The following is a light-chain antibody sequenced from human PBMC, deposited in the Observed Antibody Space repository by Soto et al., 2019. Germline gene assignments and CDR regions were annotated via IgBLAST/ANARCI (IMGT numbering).Light chain of an antibody. Sequence: QSALTQPASVSGSPGQSITISCTGTSSDVGAYNYVSWYRQYPGKAPKLMIYGVTNRPSGVSNRFSGSKTGNTASLTISGLQAEDEADYYCFSHRGGDSHVFGTGTKVTVL. CDR3: FSHRGGDSHV. V-gene: IGLV2-14*01. J-gene: IGLJ1*01. CDR1: SSDVGAYNY. CDR2: GVT.